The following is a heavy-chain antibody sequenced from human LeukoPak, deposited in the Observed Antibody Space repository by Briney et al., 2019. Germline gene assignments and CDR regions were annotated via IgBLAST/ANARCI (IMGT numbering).Heavy chain of an antibody. CDR3: AKGSAAGRRYYFDY. V-gene: IGHV3-23*01. CDR2: IDSTGAYT. CDR1: GFIFSNYA. D-gene: IGHD6-25*01. Sequence: PGGSLRLSCAASGFIFSNYAMSWVRQAPGKGLEWVSAIDSTGAYTWYADSVKGRFTISKDSSKTILYLQMNSLRAEDAAVYFCAKGSAAGRRYYFDYWGQGTLVTVSS. J-gene: IGHJ4*02.